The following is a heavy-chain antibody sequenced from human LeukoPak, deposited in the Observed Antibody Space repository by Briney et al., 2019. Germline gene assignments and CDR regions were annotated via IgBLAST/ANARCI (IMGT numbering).Heavy chain of an antibody. V-gene: IGHV1-69*05. CDR2: IIPIFGTA. CDR3: AREPGNCTNGVCYDPVYWFDP. Sequence: GASVKVSCKASGGTFSSYAIGWVRQAPGQGLEWMGGIIPIFGTANYAQKFQGRVTITTDESTSTAYMELSSLRSEDTAVYYCAREPGNCTNGVCYDPVYWFDPWGQGTLVTVSS. J-gene: IGHJ5*02. D-gene: IGHD2-8*01. CDR1: GGTFSSYA.